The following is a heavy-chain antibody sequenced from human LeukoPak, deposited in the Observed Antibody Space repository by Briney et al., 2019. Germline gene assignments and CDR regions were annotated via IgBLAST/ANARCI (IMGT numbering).Heavy chain of an antibody. D-gene: IGHD4-17*01. V-gene: IGHV1-2*02. Sequence: GSLKLSCKASGYTFTSYYMHWVRQAPGQGLEWMGWINPNSGGTNYAQKIQGRVTITRDTSISTAYMEMRSLRSDDTAEYYCARGVYGDYDDYWGQGTLVTVSS. CDR1: GYTFTSYY. CDR2: INPNSGGT. CDR3: ARGVYGDYDDY. J-gene: IGHJ4*02.